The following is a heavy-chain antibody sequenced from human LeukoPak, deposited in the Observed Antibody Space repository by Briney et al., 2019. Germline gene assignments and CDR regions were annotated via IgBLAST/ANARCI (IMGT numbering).Heavy chain of an antibody. Sequence: SETLSLTCTVSGGSISSYYWSWIRQPPGRGLEWIGYIYYSGSTNYNPSLKSRVAISVDTSKNQFSLKLSSVTAADTAVYYCAREIPCGGDCSAFDYWGQGTLVTVSS. CDR2: IYYSGST. V-gene: IGHV4-59*01. J-gene: IGHJ4*02. CDR3: AREIPCGGDCSAFDY. D-gene: IGHD2-21*01. CDR1: GGSISSYY.